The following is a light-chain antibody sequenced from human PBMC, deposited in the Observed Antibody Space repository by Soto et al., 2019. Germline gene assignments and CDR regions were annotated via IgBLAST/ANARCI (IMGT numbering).Light chain of an antibody. J-gene: IGLJ1*01. CDR3: SSHISGSTRV. CDR1: SSDVGGYDY. Sequence: QSVLTQPASVSGSPGQSIAIYWPGTSSDVGGYDYVSWYQQQPDKAPKLMSYEVTKRLSGVSNRFSGTKSGNTGSLPIFGLQAEDEADYYCSSHISGSTRVFGTGTKVTVL. CDR2: EVT. V-gene: IGLV2-14*01.